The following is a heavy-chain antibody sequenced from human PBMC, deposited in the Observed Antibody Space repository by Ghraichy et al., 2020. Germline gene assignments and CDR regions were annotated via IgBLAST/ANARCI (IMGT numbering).Heavy chain of an antibody. V-gene: IGHV3-30*02. CDR3: EKATTDSHHTVTTFKGLYYYYGMDV. Sequence: GESLNISCAASGFTFSSYGMHWVRQAPGKGLEWVAFIRYDGSNKYYADSVKGRFTISRDNSKNTLYLQMNSLRAEDTAVYYCEKATTDSHHTVTTFKGLYYYYGMDVWGQGTTVTVSS. D-gene: IGHD4-17*01. CDR2: IRYDGSNK. CDR1: GFTFSSYG. J-gene: IGHJ6*02.